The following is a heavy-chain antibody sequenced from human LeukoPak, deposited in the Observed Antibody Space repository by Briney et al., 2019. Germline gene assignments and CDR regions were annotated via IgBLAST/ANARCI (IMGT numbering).Heavy chain of an antibody. Sequence: SETLSLTCNVSGGSIRGYYWSWIRQPPGKGLEWIGYIYSSGSTNYNPSLKSRVTMSVDTSKNQFSLKVSSVTAADTAVYYCAREGDGYKYFDYWGQGTLVTVSS. CDR3: AREGDGYKYFDY. CDR2: IYSSGST. V-gene: IGHV4-59*01. J-gene: IGHJ4*02. CDR1: GGSIRGYY. D-gene: IGHD5-24*01.